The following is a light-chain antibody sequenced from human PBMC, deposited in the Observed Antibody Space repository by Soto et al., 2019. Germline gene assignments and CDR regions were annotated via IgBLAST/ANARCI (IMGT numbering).Light chain of an antibody. Sequence: QSALTQPASVSGSPGQSITISCTGPSSDVGSYNLVSWYQQYPGKAPKLIIFEVFKQPSGVSHRFSGSKSVNTASLTISGLQAEDEAKYYCCSYAGRATYVFGGGTKVTVL. CDR1: SSDVGSYNL. V-gene: IGLV2-23*02. J-gene: IGLJ2*01. CDR3: CSYAGRATYV. CDR2: EVF.